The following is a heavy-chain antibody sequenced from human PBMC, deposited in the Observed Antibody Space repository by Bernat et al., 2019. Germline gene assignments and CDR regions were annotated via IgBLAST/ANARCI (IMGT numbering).Heavy chain of an antibody. Sequence: QVQLVESGGGVVQPGRSLRLSCAASGFTFSTWAMHWVRQAPGKGLEWVAVISYDGSKIYYADSVKGRFTISRDNSKSTLYLQMNDLRAEDSAVFHCVRDKAFAADYYYYGMDVWGQGTTVTVSS. V-gene: IGHV3-30-3*01. CDR1: GFTFSTWA. CDR2: ISYDGSKI. CDR3: VRDKAFAADYYYYGMDV. J-gene: IGHJ6*02. D-gene: IGHD3-16*01.